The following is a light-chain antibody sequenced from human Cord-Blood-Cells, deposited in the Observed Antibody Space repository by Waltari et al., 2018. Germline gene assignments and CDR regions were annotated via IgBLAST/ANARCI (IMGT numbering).Light chain of an antibody. V-gene: IGKV1-9*01. CDR1: QGIRSY. Sequence: IQLTQSPSSLSASVGDRVTITCRASQGIRSYLAWYQQKTGKAPKLLIYAASTLQSGVPSRFSGSGSGTDFTLTIISLQPEDFATYYCQQLNSDPLTFGGGTKVEIK. CDR3: QQLNSDPLT. J-gene: IGKJ4*01. CDR2: AAS.